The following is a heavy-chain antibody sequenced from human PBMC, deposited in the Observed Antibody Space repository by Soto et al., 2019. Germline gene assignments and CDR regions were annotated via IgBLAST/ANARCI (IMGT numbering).Heavy chain of an antibody. Sequence: ASVKVSCKASGFTFTISAVQWVRQARGQRLEWIGWIVVGSGNTNYAQKFQERVTITRDMSTSTAYMELSSLRSEDTAVYYCAVDNSSSWYGWLDYYYGMDVWGQGTTVTVSS. D-gene: IGHD6-13*01. J-gene: IGHJ6*02. V-gene: IGHV1-58*01. CDR1: GFTFTISA. CDR3: AVDNSSSWYGWLDYYYGMDV. CDR2: IVVGSGNT.